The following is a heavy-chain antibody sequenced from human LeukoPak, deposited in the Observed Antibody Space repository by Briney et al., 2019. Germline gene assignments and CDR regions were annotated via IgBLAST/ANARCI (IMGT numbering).Heavy chain of an antibody. CDR2: ISSSSSTI. CDR3: ARGLPLMITFGGVIPDFDY. V-gene: IGHV3-48*01. CDR1: GFTFSSYS. Sequence: GGSLRLSCAASGFTFSSYSMNWVRQAPGKGLEWVSYISSSSSTIYYADSVKGRFTISRDNAKNSLYLQMNSLRAEDTAVYYCARGLPLMITFGGVIPDFDYWGQGTLVTVSS. J-gene: IGHJ4*02. D-gene: IGHD3-16*02.